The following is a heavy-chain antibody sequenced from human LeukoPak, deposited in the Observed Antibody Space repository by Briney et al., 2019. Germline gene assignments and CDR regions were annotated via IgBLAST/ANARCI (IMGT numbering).Heavy chain of an antibody. V-gene: IGHV3-30*02. CDR2: IRYDGSNK. CDR3: ARDLLHRPNYGSGSRLYYYYYMDV. D-gene: IGHD3-10*01. J-gene: IGHJ6*03. CDR1: GFTFNNYG. Sequence: PGGSLRLSCAASGFTFNNYGMHWVRQAPGKGLEWVAFIRYDGSNKYYADSVKGRFTISRDNSKNTLYLQMNSLRAEDTAVYYCARDLLHRPNYGSGSRLYYYYYMDVWGKGTTVTVSS.